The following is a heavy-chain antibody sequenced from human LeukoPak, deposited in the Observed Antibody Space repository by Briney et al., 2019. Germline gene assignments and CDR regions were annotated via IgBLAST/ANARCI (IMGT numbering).Heavy chain of an antibody. V-gene: IGHV1-46*01. J-gene: IGHJ4*02. CDR1: GYTFTSYY. CDR3: TRDVGPSPHDY. Sequence: ASVKVSCKASGYTFTSYYMHWVRQAPGQGLEWMGIINPSGGSTTYAQKFQGRVTMTRDTSTSTVYMELSSLRSEDTAVYYCTRDVGPSPHDYWGQGTLVTVSS. CDR2: INPSGGST.